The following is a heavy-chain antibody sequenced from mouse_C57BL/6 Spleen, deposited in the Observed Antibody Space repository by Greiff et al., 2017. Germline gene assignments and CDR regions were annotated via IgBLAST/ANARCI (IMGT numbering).Heavy chain of an antibody. CDR3: ARGAYDRFDY. CDR2: INPGSGGT. V-gene: IGHV1-54*01. Sequence: QVQLQQSGAELVRPGTSVKVSCKASGYAFTNYLIEWVKQRPGQGLEWIGVINPGSGGTNYNEKFKGKATLTADKSSSTAYMQLSSLTSEDSAVYFCARGAYDRFDYWGQGTTRTVSS. J-gene: IGHJ2*01. D-gene: IGHD6-5*01. CDR1: GYAFTNYL.